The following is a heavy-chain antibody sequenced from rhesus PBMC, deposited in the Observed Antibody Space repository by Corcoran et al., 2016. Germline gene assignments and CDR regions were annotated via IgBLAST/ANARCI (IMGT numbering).Heavy chain of an antibody. D-gene: IGHD4-35*01. J-gene: IGHJ4*01. Sequence: EVQLVETGGGLVQPGGSLKLSCAASGFTFSSYGMSWVRQAPGKGLEWVSAINMGGGTTYYTDSVKGRFTISRDNSKNTLSLQMNSLRAEDTAVYYCAKDHSYGNYGGYFDYWGQGVLVTVSS. V-gene: IGHV3S5*01. CDR2: INMGGGTT. CDR1: GFTFSSYG. CDR3: AKDHSYGNYGGYFDY.